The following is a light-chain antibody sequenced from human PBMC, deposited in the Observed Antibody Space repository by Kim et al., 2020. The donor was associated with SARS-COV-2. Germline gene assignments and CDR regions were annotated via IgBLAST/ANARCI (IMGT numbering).Light chain of an antibody. Sequence: SASVGDRVTITCQASQDIRNFLNWFQHKPGKAPKLLIYDASTLAAGVPSRFSGSGSGTDFTFTISSLQPEDIATYYCQHFDSLPYTFGQGTKLDI. J-gene: IGKJ2*01. CDR2: DAS. CDR3: QHFDSLPYT. CDR1: QDIRNF. V-gene: IGKV1-33*01.